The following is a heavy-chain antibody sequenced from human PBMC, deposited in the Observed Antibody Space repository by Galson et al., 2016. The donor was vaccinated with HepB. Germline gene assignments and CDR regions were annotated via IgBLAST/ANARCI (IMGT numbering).Heavy chain of an antibody. J-gene: IGHJ4*02. D-gene: IGHD1-1*01. Sequence: SLRLSCAASGFSFTASTVHWVRQTSGNGLEWLAVIWYDGSQKYYIDSVKGRFTISRDNSKNMLYLEMNNLRDEDTAVYYCARDSGYNHFDYWGQGTLVTVSS. V-gene: IGHV3-33*08. CDR3: ARDSGYNHFDY. CDR2: IWYDGSQK. CDR1: GFSFTAST.